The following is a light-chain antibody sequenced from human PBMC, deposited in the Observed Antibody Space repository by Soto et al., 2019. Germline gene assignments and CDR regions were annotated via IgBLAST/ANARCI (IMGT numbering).Light chain of an antibody. Sequence: MQMTQSPSTLSGSVVDRVTITCRASQTISSWLSWYQQKPGKAPKLLIYDGSKLQSGVPSRFRGSVSGTDFTLTISSLQPEDFETYYCLQDYNFPRTFGQGTKVDIK. CDR3: LQDYNFPRT. V-gene: IGKV1-6*01. CDR1: QTISSW. J-gene: IGKJ1*01. CDR2: DGS.